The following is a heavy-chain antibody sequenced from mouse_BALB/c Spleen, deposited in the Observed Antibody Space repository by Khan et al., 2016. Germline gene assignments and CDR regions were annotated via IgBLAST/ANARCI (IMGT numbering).Heavy chain of an antibody. V-gene: IGHV1-4*02. CDR2: INPSSGYT. CDR3: VRSRGES. Sequence: QVQLKQSAAELARPGASVKMSCKASGYTFTSYTMHWVKQRPGQGLEWIGYINPSSGYTEYNQKFKDKTTLTADKSSSTAYMQLSSLTSEDSAVYYCVRSRGESWGQGTTLTVSS. J-gene: IGHJ2*01. CDR1: GYTFTSYT.